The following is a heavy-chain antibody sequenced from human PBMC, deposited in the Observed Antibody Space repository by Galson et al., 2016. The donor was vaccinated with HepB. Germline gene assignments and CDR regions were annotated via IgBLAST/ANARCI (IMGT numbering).Heavy chain of an antibody. J-gene: IGHJ4*02. CDR1: GYRFNTYW. Sequence: QSGAEVKKPGESLKISCKGFGYRFNTYWIGWVRQMPGRGLEWMGVIYPGNSDARYSPSFHGQVLISADKSINTAYLQYNSLKASDTAIYYCQRFPTECLVLPATMAYDFWGQGTLVSVSS. CDR3: QRFPTECLVLPATMAYDF. V-gene: IGHV5-51*01. CDR2: IYPGNSDA. D-gene: IGHD3-10*01.